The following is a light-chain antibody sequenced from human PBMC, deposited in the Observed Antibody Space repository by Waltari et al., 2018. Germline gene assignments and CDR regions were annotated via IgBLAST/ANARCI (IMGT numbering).Light chain of an antibody. CDR2: EAS. J-gene: IGKJ1*01. Sequence: EIVLTQSPGTLSFSPGERPTLSFRASQSVSRTLAWYQQKPGQAPRLLIYEASSRATGIPDRFSGSGSGTDFSLTISRLEPEDFAVYYCPKYGTLPATFGQGTKVEIK. CDR3: PKYGTLPAT. V-gene: IGKV3-20*01. CDR1: QSVSRT.